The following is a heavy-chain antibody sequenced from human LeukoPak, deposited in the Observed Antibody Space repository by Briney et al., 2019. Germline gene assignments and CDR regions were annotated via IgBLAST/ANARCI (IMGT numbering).Heavy chain of an antibody. CDR3: AKGTATVTTCYLDY. CDR1: GFTFSSSA. V-gene: IGHV3-23*01. D-gene: IGHD4-17*01. Sequence: GGSLRLSCAPSGFTFSSSAMSWVRQAPGKGLEWVSVISGSGGTTYYADSVKGRFTISRDNSKNTLYLQMNSLRAEDTAVYYCAKGTATVTTCYLDYWGQGSLVTVPS. CDR2: ISGSGGTT. J-gene: IGHJ4*02.